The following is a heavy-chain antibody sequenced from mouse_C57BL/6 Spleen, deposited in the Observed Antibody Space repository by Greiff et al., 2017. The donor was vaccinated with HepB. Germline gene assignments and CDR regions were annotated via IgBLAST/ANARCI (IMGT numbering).Heavy chain of an antibody. CDR2: FYPGSGSI. V-gene: IGHV1-62-2*01. CDR1: GYTFTEYT. D-gene: IGHD1-1*01. Sequence: VQPQQSGAELVKPGASVKLSCKASGYTFTEYTIHWVKQRSGQGLEWIGWFYPGSGSIKYNEKFKDKATLTADKSSSTVYMELSRLTSEDSAVYFCARHGPLITTVVATDAWFAYWGQGTLVTVSA. CDR3: ARHGPLITTVVATDAWFAY. J-gene: IGHJ3*01.